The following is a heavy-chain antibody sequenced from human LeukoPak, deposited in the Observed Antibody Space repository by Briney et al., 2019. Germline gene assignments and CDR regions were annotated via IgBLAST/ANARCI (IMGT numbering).Heavy chain of an antibody. CDR1: GGTFSSYA. CDR3: AREGRYCSGGSCYESYFDY. V-gene: IGHV1-69*05. J-gene: IGHJ4*02. Sequence: GASVKVSCKASGGTFSSYAISWVRQAPGQGLAWMGGIIPIFGTANYAQKFQGRVTITTDESTSTAYMELSSLRSEDTAVYYCAREGRYCSGGSCYESYFDYWGQGTLVTVSS. CDR2: IIPIFGTA. D-gene: IGHD2-15*01.